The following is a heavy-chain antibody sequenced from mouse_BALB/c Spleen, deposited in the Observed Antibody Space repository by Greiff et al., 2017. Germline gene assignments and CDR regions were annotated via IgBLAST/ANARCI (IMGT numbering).Heavy chain of an antibody. CDR2: IYPGDGDT. J-gene: IGHJ3*01. Sequence: VQRVESGAELARPGASVKLSCKASGYTFTSYWMQWVKQRPGQGLEWIGAIYPGDGDTRYTQKFKGKATLTADKSSSTAYMQLSSLASEDSAVYYCARGSTMITTGSWFAYWGQGTLVTVSA. V-gene: IGHV1-87*01. CDR3: ARGSTMITTGSWFAY. CDR1: GYTFTSYW. D-gene: IGHD2-4*01.